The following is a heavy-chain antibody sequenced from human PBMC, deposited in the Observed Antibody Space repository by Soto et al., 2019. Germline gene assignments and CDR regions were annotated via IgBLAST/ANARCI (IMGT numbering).Heavy chain of an antibody. D-gene: IGHD6-13*01. CDR1: GYSFTSYW. CDR3: ARMWQQLRGGYGMDV. CDR2: IYPGDSDT. Sequence: EVQLVQSGAEVKKPGESLKISCKGSGYSFTSYWIGWVRQMPGKGLEWMGIIYPGDSDTRYSPSFQGQVTISADKSIXTAYLQWSSLKASDTAMYYCARMWQQLRGGYGMDVWGQGTTVTVSS. V-gene: IGHV5-51*03. J-gene: IGHJ6*02.